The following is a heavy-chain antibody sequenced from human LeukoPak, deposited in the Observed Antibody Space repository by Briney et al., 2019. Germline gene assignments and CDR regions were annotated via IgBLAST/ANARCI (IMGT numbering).Heavy chain of an antibody. D-gene: IGHD2-15*01. CDR2: ISSSSSYI. J-gene: IGHJ4*02. CDR3: AVDCSGGSCYYEDFDY. Sequence: GGSRRLSCAASGFTFSSCSMNWVRQAPGKGLEWVSSISSSSSYIYYADSVKGRFTISRDNAKNSLYLQMNRLRAEDTAVYYCAVDCSGGSCYYEDFDYWGQGTLVTVSS. CDR1: GFTFSSCS. V-gene: IGHV3-21*01.